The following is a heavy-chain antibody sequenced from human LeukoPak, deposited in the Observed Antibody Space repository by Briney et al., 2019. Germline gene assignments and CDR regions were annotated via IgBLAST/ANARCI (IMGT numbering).Heavy chain of an antibody. V-gene: IGHV4-34*01. CDR2: INHSGST. Sequence: SETLSLTCAVYGGSFSGYYWSWIRQPPGKGLEWIGEINHSGSTYYNPSLKSRVTISVDTSKNQFSLKLSSVTAADTAVYYCASRRRYDDYRQFDYWGQGTLVTVSS. D-gene: IGHD4-17*01. J-gene: IGHJ4*02. CDR3: ASRRRYDDYRQFDY. CDR1: GGSFSGYY.